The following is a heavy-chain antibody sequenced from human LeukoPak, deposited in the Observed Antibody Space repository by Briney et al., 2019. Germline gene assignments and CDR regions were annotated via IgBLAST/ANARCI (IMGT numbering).Heavy chain of an antibody. V-gene: IGHV3-23*01. CDR3: AKTAYYDILTGYLVDY. J-gene: IGHJ4*02. CDR2: ISGSGGST. Sequence: QSGGSLRLSCAASGFTVSSYAMSWVRQAPGKGLEWFSAISGSGGSTYYADSVKGRFTIPRDNSKNTLYLQMNSLRAEDTAVYYCAKTAYYDILTGYLVDYWGQGTLVTASS. CDR1: GFTVSSYA. D-gene: IGHD3-9*01.